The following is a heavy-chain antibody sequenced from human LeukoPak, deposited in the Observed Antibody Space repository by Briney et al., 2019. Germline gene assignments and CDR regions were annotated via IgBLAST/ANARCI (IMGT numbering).Heavy chain of an antibody. CDR2: INHSGST. V-gene: IGHV4-34*01. CDR3: ASGGELKLELRICHY. CDR1: GGSFSGYY. Sequence: SETLSLTCAVYGGSFSGYYWSWIRQLPGRGLEWIGEINHSGSTNYNPSLKSRVTISVDTSKNQFSLKLSSVTAADTAVYHCASGGELKLELRICHYWGQGTLVTVSS. D-gene: IGHD1-7*01. J-gene: IGHJ4*02.